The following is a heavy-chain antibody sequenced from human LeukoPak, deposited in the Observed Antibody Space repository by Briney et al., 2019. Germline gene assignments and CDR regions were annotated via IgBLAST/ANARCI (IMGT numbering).Heavy chain of an antibody. D-gene: IGHD3-22*01. Sequence: GGSLRLSCATSGFTFNEYYMSWIRLAPGKGLEWLSFISSSSSHTKYADSVKGRFTISRDNAKNSLFLQMNSLRAEDTAVYYCARAYNRYDSSGFYVYWGQGTLVTVSS. V-gene: IGHV3-11*05. CDR3: ARAYNRYDSSGFYVY. CDR2: ISSSSSHT. J-gene: IGHJ4*02. CDR1: GFTFNEYY.